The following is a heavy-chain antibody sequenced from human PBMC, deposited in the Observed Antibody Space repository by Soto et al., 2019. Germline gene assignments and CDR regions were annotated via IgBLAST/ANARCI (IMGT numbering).Heavy chain of an antibody. CDR2: VYYSGTT. CDR1: GGSVSNKTYY. D-gene: IGHD4-17*01. J-gene: IGHJ4*02. Sequence: SETLSLTCSVSGGSVSNKTYYWSWIRQPPGKRLEWTGYVYYSGTTNYNPSLKSRVTISVDLSKNQFSLRLSSVTTADTALYYCARTTAVPNTLRSRYFFDYWGQGTLVTVSS. CDR3: ARTTAVPNTLRSRYFFDY. V-gene: IGHV4-61*01.